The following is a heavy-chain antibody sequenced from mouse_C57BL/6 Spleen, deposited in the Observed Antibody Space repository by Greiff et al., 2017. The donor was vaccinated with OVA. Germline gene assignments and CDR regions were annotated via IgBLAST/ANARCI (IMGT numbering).Heavy chain of an antibody. CDR3: ARGREGGFAY. CDR2: IHPNSGST. V-gene: IGHV1-64*01. CDR1: GYTFTSYW. Sequence: QVQLKQPGAELVKPGASVKLSCKASGYTFTSYWMHWVKQRPGQGLEWIGMIHPNSGSTNYNEKFKSKATLTVDKSSSTAYMQLSSLTSEDSAVYYCARGREGGFAYWGQGTLVTVSA. J-gene: IGHJ3*01.